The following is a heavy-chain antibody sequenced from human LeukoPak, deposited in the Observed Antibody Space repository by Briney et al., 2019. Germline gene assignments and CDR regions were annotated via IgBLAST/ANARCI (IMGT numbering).Heavy chain of an antibody. Sequence: ASVKLSCKASGYTFTSYGISWVRQAPGQGLEWMGWISAYNGNTNYAQKLQGRVTMTTDTSTSTAYMELRSLRSDDTAVYYCARGGPYYYDSRGTPYWGQGTLVTVSS. J-gene: IGHJ4*02. CDR2: ISAYNGNT. CDR1: GYTFTSYG. CDR3: ARGGPYYYDSRGTPY. D-gene: IGHD3-22*01. V-gene: IGHV1-18*01.